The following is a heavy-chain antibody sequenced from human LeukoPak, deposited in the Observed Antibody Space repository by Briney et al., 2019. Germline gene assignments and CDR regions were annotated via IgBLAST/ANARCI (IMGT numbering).Heavy chain of an antibody. Sequence: QAGGSLRLSCAASGFTFDTYAMSWVRQAPGKGLERVSAINANGIGTFHADSVKGRFTISRDNSKNTLFLQMSSLRAEDTALYYCAKHPVSGNFDYWGQGALVTVSS. J-gene: IGHJ4*02. V-gene: IGHV3-23*01. D-gene: IGHD5/OR15-5a*01. CDR2: INANGIGT. CDR1: GFTFDTYA. CDR3: AKHPVSGNFDY.